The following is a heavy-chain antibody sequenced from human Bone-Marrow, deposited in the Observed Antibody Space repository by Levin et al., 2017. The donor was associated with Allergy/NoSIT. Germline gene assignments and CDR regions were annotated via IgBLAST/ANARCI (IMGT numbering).Heavy chain of an antibody. CDR2: ISDGGNT. CDR3: ARGPRGGSFNNWFDP. Sequence: SETLSLTCSVSGGSISSFSWSWIRQPPGKGLDWIGYISDGGNTNYNPSLKSRVTISVDTSKNYFSLKLRSVTTSDTAVYYCARGPRGGSFNNWFDPWGQGTLVTVS. V-gene: IGHV4-59*01. CDR1: GGSISSFS. J-gene: IGHJ5*02. D-gene: IGHD1-26*01.